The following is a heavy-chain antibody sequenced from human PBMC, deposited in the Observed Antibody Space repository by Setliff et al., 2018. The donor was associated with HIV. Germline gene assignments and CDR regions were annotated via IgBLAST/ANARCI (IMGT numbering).Heavy chain of an antibody. CDR2: IIPFLTIT. CDR1: GGTFSSYA. J-gene: IGHJ6*02. CDR3: ASSWSRVPYYGMDV. V-gene: IGHV1-69*10. D-gene: IGHD6-13*01. Sequence: RASVKVSCKASGGTFSSYAISWVRQAPGQGLEWMGGIIPFLTITNHAQKFQGRLTITADESTSTVYMELSSLRSEDTAVYYCASSWSRVPYYGMDVWGQGTTVTVSS.